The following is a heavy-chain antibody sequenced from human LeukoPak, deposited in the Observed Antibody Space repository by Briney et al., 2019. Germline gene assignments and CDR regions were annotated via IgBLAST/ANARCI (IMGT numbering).Heavy chain of an antibody. CDR3: ARGWALPDY. D-gene: IGHD1-26*01. J-gene: IGHJ4*02. Sequence: PSETLSLTCAVYGGSFSGYYWSWIRQPPGKGLEWIGEINHSGSTNYNPFLKSRVTISLDTSKNQFSLKLSSVTAADTAVYYCARGWALPDYWGQGTLVTVSS. V-gene: IGHV4-34*01. CDR2: INHSGST. CDR1: GGSFSGYY.